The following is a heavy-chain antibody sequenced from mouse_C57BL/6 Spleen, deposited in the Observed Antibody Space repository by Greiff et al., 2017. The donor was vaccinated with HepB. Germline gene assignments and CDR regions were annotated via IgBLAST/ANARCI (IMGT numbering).Heavy chain of an antibody. CDR3: ARSGSNYGFDY. J-gene: IGHJ2*01. D-gene: IGHD2-5*01. Sequence: VQLQQPGAELVKPGASVKLSCKASGYTFTSYWMHWVKQRPGQGLEWIGMIHPSSGSTNYNEKFKSKATLTVDKSSSTAYMQLSSLTDEDTAVYYCARSGSNYGFDYWGQGTTLTVSS. CDR1: GYTFTSYW. V-gene: IGHV1-64*01. CDR2: IHPSSGST.